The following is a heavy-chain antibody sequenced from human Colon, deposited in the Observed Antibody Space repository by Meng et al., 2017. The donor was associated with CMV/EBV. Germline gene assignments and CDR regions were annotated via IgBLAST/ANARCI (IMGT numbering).Heavy chain of an antibody. Sequence: QVQLVQSGAGVKKPGASVKVSCKASGYSFASYDLNWVRLTDGQGLEWVAWMDPGSGNSTHAQRLQGRITLTRDTSTTTAYMELTNLRSEDTAVYLCARGNSWFVYWGQGTLVTVSS. CDR3: ARGNSWFVY. D-gene: IGHD3-10*01. J-gene: IGHJ4*02. CDR2: MDPGSGNS. V-gene: IGHV1-8*01. CDR1: GYSFASYD.